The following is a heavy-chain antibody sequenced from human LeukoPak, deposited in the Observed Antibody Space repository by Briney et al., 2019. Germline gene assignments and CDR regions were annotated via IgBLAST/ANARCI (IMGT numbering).Heavy chain of an antibody. CDR3: ARATGGAAAADFDP. V-gene: IGHV4-59*12. D-gene: IGHD6-13*01. CDR2: IYYSGST. J-gene: IGHJ5*02. CDR1: GGSISSYY. Sequence: PSETLSLTCTVSGGSISSYYWSWIRQPPGKGLEWIGSIYYSGSTYYNPSLKSRVTISIDTSKNQFSLKLSSVTAADTAVYYCARATGGAAAADFDPWGQGTLVTVSS.